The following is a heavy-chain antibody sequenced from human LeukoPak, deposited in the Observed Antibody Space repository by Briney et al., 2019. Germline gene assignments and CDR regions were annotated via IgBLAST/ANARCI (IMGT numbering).Heavy chain of an antibody. CDR3: ARVGSDSSGWRRFDY. D-gene: IGHD6-19*01. Sequence: GASVKVSCKASGYTFTGYYMHWVRQAPGQGLEWMGWINPNSGGTNSAQKFQGRVTMTRDTSISTAYMELSRLRSDDTAVHYCARVGSDSSGWRRFDYWGQGTLVTVSS. V-gene: IGHV1-2*02. CDR1: GYTFTGYY. CDR2: INPNSGGT. J-gene: IGHJ4*02.